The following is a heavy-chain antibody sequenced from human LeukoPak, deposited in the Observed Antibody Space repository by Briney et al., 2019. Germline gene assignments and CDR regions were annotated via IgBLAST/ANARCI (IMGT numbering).Heavy chain of an antibody. V-gene: IGHV7-4-1*02. CDR3: ARGSIYYDSSGYVYEISPLDY. CDR2: INTNTGNP. J-gene: IGHJ4*02. D-gene: IGHD3-22*01. Sequence: ASVKVSCKASGYTFTSYAMNWVRQAPGQGLEWMGWINTNTGNPTYAQGFTGRFVFSLDTSVSTAYLQISSLKAEDTAVYYCARGSIYYDSSGYVYEISPLDYWGQGTLVTVSS. CDR1: GYTFTSYA.